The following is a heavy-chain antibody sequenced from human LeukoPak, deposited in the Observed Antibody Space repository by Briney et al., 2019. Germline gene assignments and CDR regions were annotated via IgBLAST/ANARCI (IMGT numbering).Heavy chain of an antibody. CDR3: ARDQLKEAVAGFFDY. V-gene: IGHV3-30-3*01. D-gene: IGHD6-19*01. J-gene: IGHJ4*02. CDR1: GFTFGSYA. CDR2: ISYDGSNK. Sequence: GGSLRLSCAASGFTFGSYAMHWVRQAPGKGLEWVAVISYDGSNKYYADSVKGRFTISRDNSKNTLYLQMNSLRAEDTAVYYCARDQLKEAVAGFFDYWGQGTLVTVSS.